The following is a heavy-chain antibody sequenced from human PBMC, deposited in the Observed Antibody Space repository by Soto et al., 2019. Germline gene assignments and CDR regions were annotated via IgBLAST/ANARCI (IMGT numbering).Heavy chain of an antibody. J-gene: IGHJ6*02. Sequence: PGGSLRLSCAASGFTFSSYSMNWVRQAPGKGLEWVSYISSSSSTIYYADPVKGRFTISRDNAKNSLYLQMNSLRDEDTAVYYCARGYYFGSGSYYNVPMDVWGQGTTVTVSS. CDR1: GFTFSSYS. V-gene: IGHV3-48*02. D-gene: IGHD3-10*01. CDR2: ISSSSSTI. CDR3: ARGYYFGSGSYYNVPMDV.